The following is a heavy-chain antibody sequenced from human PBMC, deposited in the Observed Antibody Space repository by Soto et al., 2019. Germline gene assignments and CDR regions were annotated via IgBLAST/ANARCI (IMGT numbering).Heavy chain of an antibody. CDR2: INTDDGNT. D-gene: IGHD2-15*01. J-gene: IGHJ4*02. CDR3: ASHGGLGIAYFDF. V-gene: IGHV1-18*01. CDR1: GYTFTDYA. Sequence: QVQLMQSGAEVKRPGASVTVSCKTSGYTFTDYAISWLRQAPGQGLEWMGWINTDDGNTHYPQKFRGRVTMTTDTPTSTAYMELRSLRSDDTAIYYCASHGGLGIAYFDFWGQGTLVTVSS.